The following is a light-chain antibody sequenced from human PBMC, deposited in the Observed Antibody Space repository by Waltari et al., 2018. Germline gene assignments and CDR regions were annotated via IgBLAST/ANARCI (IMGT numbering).Light chain of an antibody. CDR1: RGVLSSSNNKNY. V-gene: IGKV4-1*01. J-gene: IGKJ2*02. CDR3: QQYATTPRT. Sequence: DIVMTQSPDFLPVSLGERATINCTSSRGVLSSSNNKNYLAWYQHKSGQPPKLLIYWASTRHSGVPDRFSGSGSATEFTLTISSLKAEDVAVYYCQQYATTPRTFGQGTKLEIK. CDR2: WAS.